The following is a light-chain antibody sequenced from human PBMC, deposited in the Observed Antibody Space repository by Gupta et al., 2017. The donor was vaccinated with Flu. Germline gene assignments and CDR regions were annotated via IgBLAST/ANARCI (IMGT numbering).Light chain of an antibody. V-gene: IGKV1-33*01. CDR2: DAS. J-gene: IGKJ3*01. CDR3: QQYDNLPPIT. CDR1: QDISNY. Sequence: DIQMTQSPSSLSASVGDRVTITCQASQDISNYLNWYQQKPGKAPKLLIYDASNLETGVPSRFSGSGSGTDFTFTISSLQPEDIATYYCQQYDNLPPITCGPGTKVDIK.